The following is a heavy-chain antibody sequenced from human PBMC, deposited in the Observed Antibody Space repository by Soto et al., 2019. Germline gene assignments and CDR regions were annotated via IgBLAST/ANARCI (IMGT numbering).Heavy chain of an antibody. CDR1: GYTFTSFA. V-gene: IGHV1-3*01. J-gene: IGHJ6*02. D-gene: IGHD3-9*01. CDR2: INPDNGHT. CDR3: ARDFDFGV. Sequence: ASVKVSCKASGYTFTSFAIHWVRQAPGQRPEWMGWINPDNGHTRYSQKFQGRVTITRDTSASAAYMELSSLRSDDTATYYCARDFDFGVWGQGTSVTVSS.